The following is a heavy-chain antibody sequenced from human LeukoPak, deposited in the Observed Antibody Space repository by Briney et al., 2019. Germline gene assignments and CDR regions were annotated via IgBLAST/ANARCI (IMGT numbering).Heavy chain of an antibody. CDR1: GYTFTGYY. CDR3: ARVNGLSGWYGGPGDAFDI. J-gene: IGHJ3*02. CDR2: INPNSGGT. V-gene: IGHV1-2*02. D-gene: IGHD6-19*01. Sequence: GASVKVSCKASGYTFTGYYMHWVRQAPGQGLEWMGWINPNSGGTNYAQKFQGRVTMTRDTSISTAYMELSRLRSDDTAVYYCARVNGLSGWYGGPGDAFDIWGQGTMDTVSS.